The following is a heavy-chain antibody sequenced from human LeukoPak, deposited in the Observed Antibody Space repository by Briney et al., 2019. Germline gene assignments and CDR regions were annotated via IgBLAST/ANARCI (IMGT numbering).Heavy chain of an antibody. CDR3: ARGPPRAAGTEYFDY. CDR2: INHSGST. CDR1: GGSFSGYY. J-gene: IGHJ4*02. D-gene: IGHD6-13*01. V-gene: IGHV4-34*01. Sequence: SETLSLTCAVYGGSFSGYYWSWIRQPPGKGLEWIGEINHSGSTNYNPSLKSRVTISVDTSKNQFSLKLSSVTAADTAAYYCARGPPRAAGTEYFDYWGQGTLVTVSS.